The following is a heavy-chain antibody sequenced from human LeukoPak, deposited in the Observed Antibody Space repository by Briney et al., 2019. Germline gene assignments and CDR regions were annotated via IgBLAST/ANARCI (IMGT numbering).Heavy chain of an antibody. V-gene: IGHV4-4*07. Sequence: SETLSLTCTVSGGSISSHYWTWIRQPAGKGLEWIGRIYTTGSTNYNPSLNSRVTMSVDMSKNQFSLKLSSVTAADTAVYYCARHTEVAGKAGFDYWGQGTLVTVSS. CDR3: ARHTEVAGKAGFDY. J-gene: IGHJ4*02. CDR2: IYTTGST. D-gene: IGHD6-19*01. CDR1: GGSISSHY.